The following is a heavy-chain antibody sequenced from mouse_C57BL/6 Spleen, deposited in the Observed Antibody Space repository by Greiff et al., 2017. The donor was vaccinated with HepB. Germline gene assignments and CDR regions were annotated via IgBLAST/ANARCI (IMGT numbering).Heavy chain of an antibody. CDR1: GYAFTNYL. D-gene: IGHD2-1*01. CDR3: ARSDGNFWFAY. V-gene: IGHV1-54*01. CDR2: INPGSGGT. Sequence: VQLQQSGAELVRPGTSVKVSCKASGYAFTNYLIEWVKQRPGQGLEWIGVINPGSGGTNYNEKFKGKATLTADKSSSTAYMQLSSLTSEDSAVYFCARSDGNFWFAYWGQGTLVTVSA. J-gene: IGHJ3*01.